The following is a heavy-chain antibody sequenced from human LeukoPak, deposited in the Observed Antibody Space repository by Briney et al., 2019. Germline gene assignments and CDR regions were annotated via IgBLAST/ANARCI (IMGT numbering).Heavy chain of an antibody. Sequence: GGSLRLSCAASGFTFSSYGMHWVRQAPGKGLEWVAFIRYDGSNKYYADSVKGRFTISRDNSKNTLYLQMNSLRAEDTAVYYCAREHPGSWYVGYYYYMDVWGKGTTVTVSS. D-gene: IGHD6-13*01. CDR2: IRYDGSNK. J-gene: IGHJ6*03. V-gene: IGHV3-30*02. CDR1: GFTFSSYG. CDR3: AREHPGSWYVGYYYYMDV.